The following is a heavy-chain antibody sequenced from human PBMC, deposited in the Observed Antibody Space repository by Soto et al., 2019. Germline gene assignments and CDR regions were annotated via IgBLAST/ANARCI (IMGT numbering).Heavy chain of an antibody. Sequence: SGPTLVNPTQPLTLTCTFSGFSLSTSGVGVGWIRQPPGKALEWLALIYWNDDKRYSPSLKSRLTITKDTSKNQVVLTMTNMDPVDTATYYRAHSPVDTAMVGLYYYYGMDVWGQGTTVTVSS. CDR2: IYWNDDK. CDR3: AHSPVDTAMVGLYYYYGMDV. CDR1: GFSLSTSGVG. J-gene: IGHJ6*02. D-gene: IGHD5-18*01. V-gene: IGHV2-5*01.